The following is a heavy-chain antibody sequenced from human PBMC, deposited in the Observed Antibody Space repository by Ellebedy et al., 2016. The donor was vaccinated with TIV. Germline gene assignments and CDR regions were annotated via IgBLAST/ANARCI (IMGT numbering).Heavy chain of an antibody. CDR1: GFTFSSYR. D-gene: IGHD6-13*01. V-gene: IGHV3-21*01. CDR3: ARGAMAAAGDDY. CDR2: ISSNSNYI. Sequence: PGGSLRLSCAASGFTFSSYRMNLVRQAPGKGLGWVSSISSNSNYIYYADAVRGRFTISRDNAKKSLYLQMNSLRAEDTAVYYCARGAMAAAGDDYWGQGTLVTVSS. J-gene: IGHJ4*02.